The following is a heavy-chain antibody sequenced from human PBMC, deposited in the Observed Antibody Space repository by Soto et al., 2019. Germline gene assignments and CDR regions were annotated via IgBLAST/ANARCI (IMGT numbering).Heavy chain of an antibody. CDR1: GFTFNTYG. CDR3: ARDPGQGNGPFDY. J-gene: IGHJ4*02. V-gene: IGHV3-33*01. CDR2: IWHDGGKK. Sequence: QVQLVESGGGVVQPGRSLRLSCAASGFTFNTYGMHWVRQAPGKGLEWVAVIWHDGGKKYYADSAKGRFTISRDNSKNTLFLQMNSLRAEDTAVYYCARDPGQGNGPFDYWGQGTLVTVSS.